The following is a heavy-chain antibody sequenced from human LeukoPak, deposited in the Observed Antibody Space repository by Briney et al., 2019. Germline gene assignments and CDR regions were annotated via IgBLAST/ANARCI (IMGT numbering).Heavy chain of an antibody. V-gene: IGHV3-33*01. CDR2: IWYDGSNK. CDR1: GFTFSSYG. D-gene: IGHD3-10*01. J-gene: IGHJ4*02. Sequence: GRSLRLSCAASGFTFSSYGMDWVRQAPRKGLEWVAVIWYDGSNKYYADSVKGRFTISRDNSKNTLYLPMNSPRAGDTAVYYCAREAVRRVTPHFDYWGQGTLVTVSS. CDR3: AREAVRRVTPHFDY.